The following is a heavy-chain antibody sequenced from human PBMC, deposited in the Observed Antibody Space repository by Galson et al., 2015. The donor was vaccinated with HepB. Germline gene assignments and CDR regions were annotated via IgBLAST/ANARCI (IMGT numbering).Heavy chain of an antibody. J-gene: IGHJ4*02. CDR3: AKDRFRFYYDSRGYSYFDY. D-gene: IGHD3-22*01. V-gene: IGHV3-30*18. CDR2: ISDDGRNQ. Sequence: SLRLSCAASRFNFSRFVMNWVRQAPGKGLEWVAVISDDGRNQYYADSVKGRFTISRDNSKNTLYLQMSSLTADDTAVYYCAKDRFRFYYDSRGYSYFDYWGQGTLVTVSS. CDR1: RFNFSRFV.